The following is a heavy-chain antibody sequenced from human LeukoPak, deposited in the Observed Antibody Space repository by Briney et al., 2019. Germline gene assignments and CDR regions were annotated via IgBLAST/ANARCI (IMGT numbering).Heavy chain of an antibody. CDR2: ISGSSSHI. Sequence: PGGSLRLSCAASGFTFSDSYMSWIRQAPGKGLEWVSSISGSSSHIFYADSLKGRFTISRDNAKKSVYLQMNNLKAEDTAVYYCARDLGDLFPKDSLDYWGQGTLVTVSS. J-gene: IGHJ4*02. CDR1: GFTFSDSY. D-gene: IGHD3-10*01. CDR3: ARDLGDLFPKDSLDY. V-gene: IGHV3-11*06.